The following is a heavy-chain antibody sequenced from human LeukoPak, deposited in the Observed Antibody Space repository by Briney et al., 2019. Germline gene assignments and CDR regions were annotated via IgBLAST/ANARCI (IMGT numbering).Heavy chain of an antibody. Sequence: SETLSLTCTISGVSISSYYWSWVRQPPGKGLEWIGYIYYSGSTNYNPSLKSRVTISVASSKNLFSLKLSSVTAADTAVYYCARGAKYYYDSSGFPPYWGQGTLVTVSS. J-gene: IGHJ4*02. D-gene: IGHD3-22*01. V-gene: IGHV4-59*12. CDR1: GVSISSYY. CDR2: IYYSGST. CDR3: ARGAKYYYDSSGFPPY.